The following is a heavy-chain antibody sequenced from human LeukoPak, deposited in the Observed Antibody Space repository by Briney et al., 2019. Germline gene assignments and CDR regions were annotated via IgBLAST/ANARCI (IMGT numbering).Heavy chain of an antibody. CDR3: ARGASADMYYFDY. CDR2: IIPIFGTA. Sequence: SVKVSCKASGGTFSSYAISWVRQAPGQGLEWMGGIIPIFGTANYAQKFQGRVTITADESTSTAYMELSSLRSEDMAVYYCARGASADMYYFDYWGQGTLVTVSS. CDR1: GGTFSSYA. D-gene: IGHD6-19*01. V-gene: IGHV1-69*13. J-gene: IGHJ4*02.